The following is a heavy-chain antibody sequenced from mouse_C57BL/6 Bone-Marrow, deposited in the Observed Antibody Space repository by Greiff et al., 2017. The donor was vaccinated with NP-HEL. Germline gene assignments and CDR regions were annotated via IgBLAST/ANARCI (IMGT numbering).Heavy chain of an antibody. J-gene: IGHJ4*01. D-gene: IGHD2-4*01. Sequence: QVQLQQSGAELVKPGASVKLSCKASGYTFTEYTIHWVKQRSGQGLEWIGWFYPGSGSIKYNEKFKDKATLTADKSSSTVYMELSRLTSEDSAVYVYARHGGLRRRLYYAMDYWGQGTSVTVSS. CDR2: FYPGSGSI. CDR3: ARHGGLRRRLYYAMDY. V-gene: IGHV1-62-2*01. CDR1: GYTFTEYT.